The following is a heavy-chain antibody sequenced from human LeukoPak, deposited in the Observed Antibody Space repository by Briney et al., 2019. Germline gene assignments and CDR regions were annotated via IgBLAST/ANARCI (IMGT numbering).Heavy chain of an antibody. CDR3: ALDFDY. CDR2: IYTSGST. Sequence: PSQTLSLTCTVSGGSISSGSYYWSWTRQPAGKGLEWIGRIYTSGSTNYNPSLKSRVTISVDTSKNQFSLKLSSVTAADTAVYYCALDFDYWGQGTLVTVSS. J-gene: IGHJ4*02. V-gene: IGHV4-61*02. CDR1: GGSISSGSYY.